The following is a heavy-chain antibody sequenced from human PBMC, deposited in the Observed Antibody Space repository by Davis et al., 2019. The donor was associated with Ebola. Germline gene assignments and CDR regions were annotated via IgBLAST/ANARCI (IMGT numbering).Heavy chain of an antibody. CDR1: GFTFSSYW. D-gene: IGHD3-22*01. Sequence: PGGSLRLSCAASGFTFSSYWMSWVRQAPGKGLEWVSDISGSGGSTNYAHSVKGRLTISRDNSKNTLFLQINSLRVEDTAVYFCARDRGPTFYHDGSHYYLPGERGAFDCWGQGTLVSVSA. CDR2: ISGSGGST. J-gene: IGHJ4*02. V-gene: IGHV3-23*01. CDR3: ARDRGPTFYHDGSHYYLPGERGAFDC.